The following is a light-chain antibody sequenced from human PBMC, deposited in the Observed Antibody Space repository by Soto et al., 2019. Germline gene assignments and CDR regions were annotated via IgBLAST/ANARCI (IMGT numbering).Light chain of an antibody. CDR1: QGISSW. CDR2: AAS. V-gene: IGKV1-12*01. Sequence: DIQMTQSPSSVSASVGDRVTITCRASQGISSWLAAYQQKPGKAPKRLIYAASGLQSGVPSRFSGSGSGTDFTLTISSLQPEDFATYYCQQANSFFRVTFGPGTKVDIK. CDR3: QQANSFFRVT. J-gene: IGKJ3*01.